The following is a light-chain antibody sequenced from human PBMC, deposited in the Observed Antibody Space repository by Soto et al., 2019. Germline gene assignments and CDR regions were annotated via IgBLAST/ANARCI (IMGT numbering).Light chain of an antibody. Sequence: EKVMPQSPVTLSVSPGQRATLSCRASQSIGSRLAWYQQRPGQAPRLLIYGASTRATGIPDRFTGSGSGTDFTLTITSLQSEDSAVYDCQQYDAWPALTFGGGTKVDIK. CDR3: QQYDAWPALT. V-gene: IGKV3-15*01. J-gene: IGKJ4*01. CDR1: QSIGSR. CDR2: GAS.